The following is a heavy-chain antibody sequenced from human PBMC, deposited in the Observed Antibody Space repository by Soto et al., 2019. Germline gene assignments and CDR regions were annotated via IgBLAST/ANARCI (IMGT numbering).Heavy chain of an antibody. CDR3: ARALLSHSYDSGGYDSYFHAMDV. D-gene: IGHD3-22*01. J-gene: IGHJ6*02. CDR1: GGTFSSLD. V-gene: IGHV1-69*06. CDR2: IIPISETT. Sequence: ASVKVSCKASGGTFSSLDIDWVRQAPGQGLEWMGGIIPISETTNYAQIFQGRVSIVADISTSTAYMELSRLRSEDTAVYYCARALLSHSYDSGGYDSYFHAMDVWGQGTPVTVSS.